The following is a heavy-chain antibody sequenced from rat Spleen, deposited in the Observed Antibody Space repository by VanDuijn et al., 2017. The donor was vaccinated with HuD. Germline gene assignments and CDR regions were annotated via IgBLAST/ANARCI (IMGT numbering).Heavy chain of an antibody. CDR1: GFTFNNYW. CDR2: ITNASGRT. CDR3: ARLKFYYDGSYYYVMDA. Sequence: EVQLVESGGGLVRPGGSLRLSCVVSGFTFNNYWMTWIRQAPGKGLEWVASITNASGRTYYPDSVKGRFTISRDNAKSTLYLQMDSLRSEDTATYYCARLKFYYDGSYYYVMDALGQGASVTVSS. V-gene: IGHV5-31*01. J-gene: IGHJ4*01. D-gene: IGHD1-12*02.